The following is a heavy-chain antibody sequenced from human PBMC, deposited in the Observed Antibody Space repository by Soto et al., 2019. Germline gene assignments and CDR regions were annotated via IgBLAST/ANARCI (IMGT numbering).Heavy chain of an antibody. V-gene: IGHV1-69*12. CDR2: IIPIFGTA. CDR1: GGTFSSYA. J-gene: IGHJ6*02. Sequence: QVQLVQSGAEVKKPGSSVKVSCKASGGTFSSYAISWVRQAPGQGLEWMGGIIPIFGTANYAQKFQGRVTITADESTSTAYMELSSLRSEDTAVYYCARGNTMMRGKYSYGMDVWGQGTTVTVSS. CDR3: ARGNTMMRGKYSYGMDV. D-gene: IGHD3-22*01.